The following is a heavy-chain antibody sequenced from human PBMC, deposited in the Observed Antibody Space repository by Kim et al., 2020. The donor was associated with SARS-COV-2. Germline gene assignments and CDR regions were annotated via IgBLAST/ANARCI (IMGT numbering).Heavy chain of an antibody. D-gene: IGHD3-22*01. CDR1: GGSISTTNW. CDR2: IYHTGKT. Sequence: SETLSLTCGVSGGSISTTNWWSWVRQSPTMGLEWIGDIYHTGKTNYNPSPNSRVTISLDKSKSQFSLTLTPVTAADTAVYYCSRRRYYEGPVNYYAFDI. CDR3: SRRRYYEGPVNYYAFDI. J-gene: IGHJ3*02. V-gene: IGHV4-4*02.